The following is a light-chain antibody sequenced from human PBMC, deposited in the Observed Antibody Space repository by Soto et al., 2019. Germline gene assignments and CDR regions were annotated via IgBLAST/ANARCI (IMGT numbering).Light chain of an antibody. CDR3: QSYDSSLSGYV. J-gene: IGLJ1*01. V-gene: IGLV1-40*01. CDR1: RSNIGAGYD. Sequence: SVLTQPPSVSGAPWQRVTISCTGSRSNIGAGYDVHWYQQLPGTAPKLLIYANNIRPSGVPGRFSGSKSGTSASLAITGLQAEDEADYYCQSYDSSLSGYVFGTGTKVTVL. CDR2: ANN.